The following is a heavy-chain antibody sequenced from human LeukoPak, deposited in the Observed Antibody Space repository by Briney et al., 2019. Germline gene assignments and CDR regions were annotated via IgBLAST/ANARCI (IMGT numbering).Heavy chain of an antibody. V-gene: IGHV3-23*01. CDR2: ISGSGGST. J-gene: IGHJ5*02. D-gene: IGHD3-9*01. CDR1: GFTFSSYA. CDR3: APTGLGSGFQKGFDP. Sequence: GGSLRLSCAASGFTFSSYAMSWVRQAPGKGLEWVSAISGSGGSTYYADSVKGRFTISRDNSKNTLYLQMNSLRAEDPAVYYCAPTGLGSGFQKGFDPWGEGPRVPVSS.